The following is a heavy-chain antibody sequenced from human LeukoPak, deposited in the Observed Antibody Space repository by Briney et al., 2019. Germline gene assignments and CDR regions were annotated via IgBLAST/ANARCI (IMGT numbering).Heavy chain of an antibody. V-gene: IGHV3-66*02. CDR3: ARSTCSGGTCHGEGFDY. CDR2: IYSSGTT. Sequence: GGSLRLPCAASGFTVSSNYMSWVRQAPGKGPEWVSVIYSSGTTYYADSVKGRFTISRDNSKNTLYLQMNSLRAEDTAVYYCARSTCSGGTCHGEGFDYWGQGTLVTVS. J-gene: IGHJ4*02. CDR1: GFTVSSNY. D-gene: IGHD2-15*01.